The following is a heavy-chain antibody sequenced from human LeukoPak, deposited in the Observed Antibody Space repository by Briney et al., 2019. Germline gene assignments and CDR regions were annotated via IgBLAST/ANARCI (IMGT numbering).Heavy chain of an antibody. J-gene: IGHJ4*02. CDR1: GGSISSSSYY. CDR2: IYYSGST. D-gene: IGHD5-18*01. Sequence: SETLSLTCTVSGGSISSSSYYWGWIRQPPGKGLKWIGSIYYSGSTYYNPSLKSRVTISVDTSKNQFSLKLSSVTAADTAVYYCARDRGYSYGAFDYWGQGTLVTVSS. V-gene: IGHV4-39*07. CDR3: ARDRGYSYGAFDY.